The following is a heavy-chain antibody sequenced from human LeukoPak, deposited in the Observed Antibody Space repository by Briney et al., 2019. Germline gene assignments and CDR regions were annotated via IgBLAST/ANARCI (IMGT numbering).Heavy chain of an antibody. CDR1: GFISSSYW. J-gene: IGHJ4*02. D-gene: IGHD2-21*01. CDR3: ITPLPYSAQ. Sequence: GGSLRLSCAASGFISSSYWMSWVRQAPGKGLEWVGRIKPKTDGETTEYAAPVKGRFSISRDDSKNMLYLQMNSLKTEDTAVYYCITPLPYSAQGGQGTLVTVSS. V-gene: IGHV3-15*01. CDR2: IKPKTDGETT.